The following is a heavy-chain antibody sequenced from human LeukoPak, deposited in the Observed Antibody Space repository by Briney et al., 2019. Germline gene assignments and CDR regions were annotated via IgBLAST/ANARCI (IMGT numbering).Heavy chain of an antibody. CDR1: GFTFSSNA. CDR2: ISYDGSDE. D-gene: IGHD6-13*01. Sequence: PGRSLRLSCAASGFTFSSNAMHWVRQAPGEGLDWVALISYDGSDEYYADSVKGRFTISRDSSKNTLYLQMNSLRAEDTAVYYCARGYSSSWYSDYWGQGTLVTVSS. CDR3: ARGYSSSWYSDY. V-gene: IGHV3-30-3*01. J-gene: IGHJ4*02.